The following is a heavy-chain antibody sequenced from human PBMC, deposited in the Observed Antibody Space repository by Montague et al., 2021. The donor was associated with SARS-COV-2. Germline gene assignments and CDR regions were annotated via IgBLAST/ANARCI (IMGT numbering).Heavy chain of an antibody. CDR2: IFPGDSDT. CDR1: GYNFGTYW. Sequence: QSGAEVKKPGESLKVSRKGSGYNFGTYWIGWVRQMPGKGPEWMGIIFPGDSDTIYSPSFQGRVTISVDKSINTAYLQWSSLRASDTAMYYCARADRNIWTAYPKYCFNYWGQGTLVTVSS. J-gene: IGHJ4*02. D-gene: IGHD3-9*01. V-gene: IGHV5-51*01. CDR3: ARADRNIWTAYPKYCFNY.